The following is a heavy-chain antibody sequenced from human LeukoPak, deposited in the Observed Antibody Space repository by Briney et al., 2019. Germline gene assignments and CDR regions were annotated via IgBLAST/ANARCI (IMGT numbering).Heavy chain of an antibody. CDR1: GFSFSSYG. J-gene: IGHJ4*02. CDR2: ISYDGSNK. CDR3: ARDRTYIGPIDY. D-gene: IGHD1-26*01. Sequence: GRSLRLSCAASGFSFSSYGMHWVRQAPGKGLEWVAVISYDGSNKYYADSVKGRFTISRDNSKNTLYLQMNSLRAEDTAVYYCARDRTYIGPIDYWGQGTLVTVSS. V-gene: IGHV3-30*03.